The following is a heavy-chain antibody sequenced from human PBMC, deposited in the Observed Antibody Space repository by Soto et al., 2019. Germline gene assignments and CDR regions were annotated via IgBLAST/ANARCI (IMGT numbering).Heavy chain of an antibody. CDR3: GRDAVTKRDFYYYGMDV. Sequence: QVQLQVSGPGLVKPSQTLSLTCTVSGGSIKNSGYYWSWIRQHPEKGLEWIGYISYSGSTDYAPSLKSRVTMSVDTSKNQFSLNLTSVTAADTAVYYCGRDAVTKRDFYYYGMDVWGRGTTVTVSS. D-gene: IGHD4-4*01. CDR2: ISYSGST. V-gene: IGHV4-31*03. CDR1: GGSIKNSGYY. J-gene: IGHJ6*02.